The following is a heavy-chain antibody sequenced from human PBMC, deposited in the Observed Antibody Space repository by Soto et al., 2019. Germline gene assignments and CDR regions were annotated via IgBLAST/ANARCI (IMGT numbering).Heavy chain of an antibody. D-gene: IGHD4-17*01. J-gene: IGHJ5*02. V-gene: IGHV1-46*01. CDR1: GFSFSDYF. CDR2: INPTGDVT. Sequence: ASVKVSCKAPGFSFSDYFMHWVRQAPGQGLEWMGIINPTGDVTDYAQKFQGRVTITRDTSTSTVYMDLSSLTYEDTAVYYCARDNSQNYGTPGASSWFHPWGQGTPVTVSS. CDR3: ARDNSQNYGTPGASSWFHP.